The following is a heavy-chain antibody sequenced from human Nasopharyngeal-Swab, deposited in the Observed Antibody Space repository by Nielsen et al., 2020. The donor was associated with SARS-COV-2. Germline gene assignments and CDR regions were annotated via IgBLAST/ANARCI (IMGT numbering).Heavy chain of an antibody. CDR1: GGSISSSSYY. Sequence: SETLSLTCTVSGGSISSSSYYWGWIRQPPGKGLEWIGSIYYSGSTYYNPSLKSRVTISVDTSKNQFSLKLSSVTAADTAVYYCARISPRKDSSLGYWGQGTLVTVSS. CDR2: IYYSGST. J-gene: IGHJ4*02. CDR3: ARISPRKDSSLGY. D-gene: IGHD6-6*01. V-gene: IGHV4-39*01.